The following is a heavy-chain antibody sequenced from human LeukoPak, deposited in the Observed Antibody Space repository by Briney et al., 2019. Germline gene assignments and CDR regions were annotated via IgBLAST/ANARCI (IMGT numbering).Heavy chain of an antibody. CDR3: AKDHDPYYYDSXGYPLXY. Sequence: GGSLRLSCAASGFTFSSYGMHWVRQAPGKGLEWVAVIWYDGSNKYYADSVKGRFTISRDNSKNTLYLQMNSLRAEDTAVYYCAKDHDPYYYDSXGYPLXYWGQGTLVTVSS. V-gene: IGHV3-33*06. D-gene: IGHD3-22*01. CDR2: IWYDGSNK. CDR1: GFTFSSYG. J-gene: IGHJ4*02.